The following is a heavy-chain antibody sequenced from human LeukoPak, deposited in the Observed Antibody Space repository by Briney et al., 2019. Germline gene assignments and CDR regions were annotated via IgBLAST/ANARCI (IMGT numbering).Heavy chain of an antibody. V-gene: IGHV3-53*05. Sequence: PAGSLTLSCAASGFTVSSNYMSWVRQAPGKGLEWVSVIYNGGSTYYTDSVKGRFTISGDKSKNKLSLQMNSLRAEDTAVYYFARGRAGYSSSWYYFDYWGQGTLVTVSS. CDR3: ARGRAGYSSSWYYFDY. CDR1: GFTVSSNY. D-gene: IGHD6-13*01. J-gene: IGHJ4*02. CDR2: IYNGGST.